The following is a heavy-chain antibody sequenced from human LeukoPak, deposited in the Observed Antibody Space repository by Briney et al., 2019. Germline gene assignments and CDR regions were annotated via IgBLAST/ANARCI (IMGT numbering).Heavy chain of an antibody. Sequence: PSETLSLTCAVYGGSFSGYYWSWIRQPPGKGLEWMGEINHSGSTNYNPSLKSRVTISADTSKNQFSLKLSSVTAADTAVYDCARGLRGLRFLEWLLALDYWGQGTLVTVSS. D-gene: IGHD3-3*01. CDR1: GGSFSGYY. V-gene: IGHV4-34*01. CDR3: ARGLRGLRFLEWLLALDY. J-gene: IGHJ4*02. CDR2: INHSGST.